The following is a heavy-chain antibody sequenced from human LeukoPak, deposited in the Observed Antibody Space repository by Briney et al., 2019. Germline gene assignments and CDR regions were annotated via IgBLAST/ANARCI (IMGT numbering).Heavy chain of an antibody. V-gene: IGHV1-46*01. CDR3: ARDVSGYYYYMDV. CDR2: INPSGGST. CDR1: GYTFTSYY. Sequence: ASVRVSCKASGYTFTSYYMHWVRQAPGQGLEWMGIINPSGGSTSYAQKFQGRVTMTRDTSTSTVYMELSSLRSEDTAVYYCARDVSGYYYYMDVWGKGTTVTISS. J-gene: IGHJ6*03.